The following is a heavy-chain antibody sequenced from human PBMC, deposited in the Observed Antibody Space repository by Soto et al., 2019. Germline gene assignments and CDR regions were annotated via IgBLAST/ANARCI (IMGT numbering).Heavy chain of an antibody. V-gene: IGHV5-10-1*01. CDR1: GYSFTSYW. J-gene: IGHJ4*02. CDR3: ARHLPGYYDSSGFDY. CDR2: IDPSDSYT. Sequence: PGESLKISCKGSGYSFTSYWISWVRQMPGKGLEWMGRIDPSDSYTNYSPSFQGHVTISADKSISTAYLQWSSLKASDTAMYYCARHLPGYYDSSGFDYWGQGTQVTVSS. D-gene: IGHD3-22*01.